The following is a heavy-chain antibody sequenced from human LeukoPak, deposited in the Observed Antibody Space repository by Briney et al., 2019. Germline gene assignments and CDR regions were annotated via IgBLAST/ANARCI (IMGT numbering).Heavy chain of an antibody. J-gene: IGHJ4*02. CDR1: GYTLTELS. CDR3: ATDDTTYYYDSSGYHRN. V-gene: IGHV1-24*01. D-gene: IGHD3-22*01. Sequence: ASVKVSCKVSGYTLTELSMHWVRQAPGKGLEWMGGFDPEDGETIYAQKFRGRVTMTEDTSTDTAYMELSSLRSEDTAVYYCATDDTTYYYDSSGYHRNWGQGTLVTVSS. CDR2: FDPEDGET.